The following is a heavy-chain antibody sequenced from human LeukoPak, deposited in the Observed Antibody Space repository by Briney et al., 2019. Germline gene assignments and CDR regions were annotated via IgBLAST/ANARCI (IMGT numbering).Heavy chain of an antibody. CDR2: IYYSGST. CDR1: GFSISSSLYY. Sequence: PSETLSLTCTVSGFSISSSLYYLAWIRQPPGKGLEWIGSIYYSGSTYYNPSLKSRVTISVDTSKNQFSLKLSSVTAAETAVYYCARGLTPDAFDIWGQGTMVTVSS. V-gene: IGHV4-39*07. CDR3: ARGLTPDAFDI. J-gene: IGHJ3*02.